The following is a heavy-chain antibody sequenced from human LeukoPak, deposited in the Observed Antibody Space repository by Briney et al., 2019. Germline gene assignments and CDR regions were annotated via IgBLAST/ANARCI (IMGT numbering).Heavy chain of an antibody. V-gene: IGHV4-59*01. CDR2: IYYSGST. Sequence: PSETLSLTCTVSGGSISSYYWSWIRQPPGKGLEWIGYIYYSGSTNYNPSLKSRVTISVDTSKNQFSLKLGSVTAADTAVYYCARETPRGYSYGPYGMDVWGQGTTVTVSS. CDR1: GGSISSYY. J-gene: IGHJ6*02. D-gene: IGHD5-18*01. CDR3: ARETPRGYSYGPYGMDV.